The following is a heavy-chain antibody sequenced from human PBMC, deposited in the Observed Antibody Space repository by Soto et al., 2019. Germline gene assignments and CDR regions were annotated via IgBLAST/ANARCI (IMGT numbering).Heavy chain of an antibody. CDR2: IYYSGST. D-gene: IGHD6-19*01. Sequence: SETLSLTCTVSGGSISSSGYYWGWIRQPPGKGLEWLGGIYYSGSTYYSPSLKSRVTISVDTSKNQFSLKLSSVTAADTAVYYCARVFPSSGWYLGLSDYWGQGTLVTVSS. CDR1: GGSISSSGYY. V-gene: IGHV4-39*07. CDR3: ARVFPSSGWYLGLSDY. J-gene: IGHJ4*02.